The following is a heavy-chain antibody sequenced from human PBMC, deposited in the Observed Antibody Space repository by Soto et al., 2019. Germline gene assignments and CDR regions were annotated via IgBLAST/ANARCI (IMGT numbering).Heavy chain of an antibody. J-gene: IGHJ6*02. D-gene: IGHD6-13*01. CDR3: ARGNLIAAAGTSYYYYGMDG. V-gene: IGHV4-34*01. CDR1: GGSFSGYY. Sequence: SETLSLTCAVYGGSFSGYYWSWIRQPPGKGLEWIGEINHSGSTNYNPSLKSRVTISVDTSKNQFSLKLSSVTAADTAVYYCARGNLIAAAGTSYYYYGMDGWGQGTTVTVSS. CDR2: INHSGST.